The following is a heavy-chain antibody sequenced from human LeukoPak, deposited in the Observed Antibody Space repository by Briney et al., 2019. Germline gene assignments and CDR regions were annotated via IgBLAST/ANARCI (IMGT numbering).Heavy chain of an antibody. D-gene: IGHD5-24*01. CDR3: ARGGWLQFRGWAFDI. V-gene: IGHV4-61*02. J-gene: IGHJ3*02. CDR2: IYTSGST. CDR1: GGSISSGSYY. Sequence: SETLSLTCTVSGGSISSGSYYWSWIRQPAGKGLEWIGRIYTSGSTNYNPSLKSRVTISVDTSKNQFSLKLSSVTAADTAVYYCARGGWLQFRGWAFDIWGQGTMVTVSS.